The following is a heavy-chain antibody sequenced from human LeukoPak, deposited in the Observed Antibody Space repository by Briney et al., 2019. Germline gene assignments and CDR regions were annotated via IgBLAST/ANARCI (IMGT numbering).Heavy chain of an antibody. D-gene: IGHD3-3*01. CDR2: INPNSGGT. CDR3: ARVVELRFLEWPKSYYMDV. Sequence: ASVKVSCKASGYTFTGYYMHWVRQAPGQGLEWMGWINPNSGGTNYAQKFQGRVTMTRDTSISTAYTELSRLRSDDTAVYYCARVVELRFLEWPKSYYMDVWGKGTTVTVSS. V-gene: IGHV1-2*02. CDR1: GYTFTGYY. J-gene: IGHJ6*03.